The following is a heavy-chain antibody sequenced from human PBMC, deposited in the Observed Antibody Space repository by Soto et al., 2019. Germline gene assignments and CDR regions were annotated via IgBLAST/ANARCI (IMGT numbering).Heavy chain of an antibody. Sequence: EVQVVETGGGLIQPGGSLRLSCAVSGFTVSSNYMSWVRQPPGKGPEWVSDIYSGGSTYYADSVKGRFTISRDNSKNTLYLQMTSLSAEDTAVYYCARERVGHTPKWFDLWCQGTLVTVSS. CDR3: ARERVGHTPKWFDL. CDR1: GFTVSSNY. D-gene: IGHD2-15*01. J-gene: IGHJ5*02. V-gene: IGHV3-53*02. CDR2: IYSGGST.